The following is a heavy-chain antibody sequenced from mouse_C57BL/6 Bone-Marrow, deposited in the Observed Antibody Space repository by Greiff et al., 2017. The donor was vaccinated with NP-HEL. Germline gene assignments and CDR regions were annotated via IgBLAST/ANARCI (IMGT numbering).Heavy chain of an antibody. CDR1: EYEFPSHD. CDR2: INSDGGST. J-gene: IGHJ4*01. V-gene: IGHV5-2*01. Sequence: EVKLMESGGGLVQPGESLKLSCESNEYEFPSHDMSWVRKTPEKRLELVAAINSDGGSTYYPDTMERRFIISRDNTKKTLYLQMSSLRSEDTAWYYCARQGARRGYAMDYWGQGTSVTVSS. CDR3: ARQGARRGYAMDY.